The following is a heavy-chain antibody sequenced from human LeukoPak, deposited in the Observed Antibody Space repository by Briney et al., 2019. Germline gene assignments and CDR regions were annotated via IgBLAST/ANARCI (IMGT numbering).Heavy chain of an antibody. V-gene: IGHV4-31*03. CDR3: ARVNPYGGNWFDP. D-gene: IGHD4-23*01. J-gene: IGHJ5*02. CDR1: GGSISSGGYY. CDR2: IYYSGST. Sequence: SQTLSLTCTVSGGSISSGGYYWSWIRQHPGKGLEWIGYIYYSGSTYYNPPLKSRVTISVDTSKNQFSLKLSSVTAADTAVYYCARVNPYGGNWFDPWGQGTLVTVSS.